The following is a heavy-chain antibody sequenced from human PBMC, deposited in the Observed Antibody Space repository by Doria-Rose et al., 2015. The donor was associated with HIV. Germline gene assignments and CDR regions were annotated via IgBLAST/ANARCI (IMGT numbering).Heavy chain of an antibody. D-gene: IGHD3-10*01. V-gene: IGHV4-4*09. Sequence: ISSYYWNWIRQPPGKGLEWIGYIYSSGSTHYNSSLKGRVTTSIDTSKNQFSLKLSSVTAADTAVYYCARFRPSRGIYYSLDVWGKGTTVTVSS. CDR3: ARFRPSRGIYYSLDV. J-gene: IGHJ6*03. CDR1: ISSYY. CDR2: IYSSGST.